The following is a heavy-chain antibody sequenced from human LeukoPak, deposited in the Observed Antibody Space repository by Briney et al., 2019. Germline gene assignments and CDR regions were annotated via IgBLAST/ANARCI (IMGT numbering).Heavy chain of an antibody. CDR1: GGSFGGYY. CDR3: AREPRYFDWLRGSFDY. D-gene: IGHD3-9*01. CDR2: INHSGST. Sequence: SETLSLTCAVYGGSFGGYYWSWIRQPPGKGLEWIGEINHSGSTNYNPSLKSRVTISVDTSKNQFSLKLSSVTAADTAVYYCAREPRYFDWLRGSFDYWGQGTLVTVSS. J-gene: IGHJ4*02. V-gene: IGHV4-34*01.